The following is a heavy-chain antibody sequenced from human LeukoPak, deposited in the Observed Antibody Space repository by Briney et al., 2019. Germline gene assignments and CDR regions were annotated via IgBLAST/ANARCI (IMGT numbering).Heavy chain of an antibody. Sequence: SGGSLRLSCAASGFSFSSYWMTWVRQAPGKGLEWVANIKEDGSEKHYLDSVKGRFTISRDNARNSLYLQMDSLRVDDTAVYLCARVGAWELQRVFEYWGQGTLVTVSS. CDR2: IKEDGSEK. CDR1: GFSFSSYW. V-gene: IGHV3-7*01. CDR3: ARVGAWELQRVFEY. J-gene: IGHJ4*02. D-gene: IGHD1-26*01.